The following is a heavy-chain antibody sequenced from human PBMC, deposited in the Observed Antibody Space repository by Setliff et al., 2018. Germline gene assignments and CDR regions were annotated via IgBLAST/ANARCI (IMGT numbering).Heavy chain of an antibody. CDR2: ISSNSNYI. Sequence: PGGSLRLSCAASGFTVSSYGLHWVRQAPGKGLDWVSSISSNSNYIYTADSLKGRLTVSRDNAKNSLYLQLDSLTADDTAVYYCARGSLSGTTYPSDYWGQGTLVTVSS. D-gene: IGHD1-7*01. CDR1: GFTVSSYG. J-gene: IGHJ4*02. CDR3: ARGSLSGTTYPSDY. V-gene: IGHV3-21*01.